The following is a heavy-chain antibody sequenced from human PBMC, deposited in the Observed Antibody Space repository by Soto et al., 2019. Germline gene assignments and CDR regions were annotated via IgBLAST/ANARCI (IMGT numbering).Heavy chain of an antibody. D-gene: IGHD6-13*01. V-gene: IGHV4-31*03. Sequence: SETLSLTCTVSGGSISSGGYYWSWIRQHPGKGLEWIGYIYYSGSTYYNPSLKSRVTISVDTSKNQFSLKLSSVTAADTAVYYCASSRESIAAAYWFDPWGQGTLVTVSS. CDR1: GGSISSGGYY. J-gene: IGHJ5*02. CDR3: ASSRESIAAAYWFDP. CDR2: IYYSGST.